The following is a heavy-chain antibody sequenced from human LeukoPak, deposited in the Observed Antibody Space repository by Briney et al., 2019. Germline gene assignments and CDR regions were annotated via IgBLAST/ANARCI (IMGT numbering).Heavy chain of an antibody. J-gene: IGHJ3*02. CDR1: GFTFSSYS. Sequence: GGSLRLSCAASGFTFSSYSMNWVRQAPGKGLEWVSSISSSSSYIYYADSVKGRFTISRDNAKNSPYLQMNSLRAEDTAVYYCARAPAHCSSTSRYPNDAFDIWGQGTMVTVSS. V-gene: IGHV3-21*01. CDR3: ARAPAHCSSTSRYPNDAFDI. CDR2: ISSSSSYI. D-gene: IGHD2-2*01.